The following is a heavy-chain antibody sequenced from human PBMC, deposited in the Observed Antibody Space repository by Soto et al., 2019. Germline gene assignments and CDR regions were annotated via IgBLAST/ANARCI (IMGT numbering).Heavy chain of an antibody. V-gene: IGHV4-34*01. CDR2: INHGGST. CDR3: ARAAVMVRGVIANYYYYYMDV. Sequence: QVQLQQWGAGLLKPSETLSLTCAVYGGSFSGYYWSWIRQPPGKGLEWIGEINHGGSTNYNPSLKSRVTISVDTSKNQFSLKLSSVTAADTAVYYCARAAVMVRGVIANYYYYYMDVWGKGTTVTVSS. J-gene: IGHJ6*03. D-gene: IGHD3-10*01. CDR1: GGSFSGYY.